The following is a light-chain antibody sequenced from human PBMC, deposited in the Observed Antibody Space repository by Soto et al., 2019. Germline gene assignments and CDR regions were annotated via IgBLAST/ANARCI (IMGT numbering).Light chain of an antibody. V-gene: IGLV4-69*01. CDR2: VNRDGSH. Sequence: QPVLTQSPSASASLGASVKLTCTLDSGHNNYAITWHQQLPGKGPRFPMKVNRDGSHNKGDGIPDRFSGSTSGAERYLTISSLRSEDEADYYCQTWGPGIRVFGGGTKVTVL. CDR3: QTWGPGIRV. CDR1: SGHNNYA. J-gene: IGLJ3*02.